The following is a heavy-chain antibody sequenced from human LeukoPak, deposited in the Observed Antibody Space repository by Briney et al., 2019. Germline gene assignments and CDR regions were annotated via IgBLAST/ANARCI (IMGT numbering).Heavy chain of an antibody. J-gene: IGHJ4*02. CDR2: ISSSGSPT. D-gene: IGHD3-10*01. CDR1: GFTFSSYE. CDR3: ARDYYGSGSYYSHQTDY. V-gene: IGHV3-48*03. Sequence: PGGPLRLSCAASGFTFSSYEMNWVRQAPGKGLEWVSYISSSGSPTYYADSVRGRFTISRDNAKNSLYLQMNSLRAEDTAVYYCARDYYGSGSYYSHQTDYWGQGTLVTVSS.